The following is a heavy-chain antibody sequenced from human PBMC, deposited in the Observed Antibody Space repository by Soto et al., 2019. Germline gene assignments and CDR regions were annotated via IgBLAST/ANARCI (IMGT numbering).Heavy chain of an antibody. J-gene: IGHJ4*02. Sequence: VASVKVSCKASGGTFSTHAISWVRQAPGQGLEWMGGIIPIFGTADYAQKFQGRVTITADESTSTAYMELSSLRAEDTAVYYCARDRYYYDSSGYPKGVYFDYWGQGTLVTSPQ. CDR2: IIPIFGTA. V-gene: IGHV1-69*13. CDR1: GGTFSTHA. D-gene: IGHD3-22*01. CDR3: ARDRYYYDSSGYPKGVYFDY.